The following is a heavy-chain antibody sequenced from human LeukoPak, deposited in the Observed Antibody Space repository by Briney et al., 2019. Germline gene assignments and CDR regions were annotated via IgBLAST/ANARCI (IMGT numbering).Heavy chain of an antibody. CDR1: GYSISSGYY. V-gene: IGHV4-38-2*02. D-gene: IGHD1-7*01. CDR3: ARLYGNYQNYFDY. Sequence: SETLSLTCTVSGYSISSGYYWGWIRQPPGKGLEWVGHMYYRGNTFYNPSLKSRVTISVDTSKNQFSLKLRSVTAADTAVYFCARLYGNYQNYFDYWGQGTLVTVSS. J-gene: IGHJ4*02. CDR2: MYYRGNT.